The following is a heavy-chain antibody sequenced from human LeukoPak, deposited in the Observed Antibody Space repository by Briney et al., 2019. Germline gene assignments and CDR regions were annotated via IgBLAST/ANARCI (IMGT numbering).Heavy chain of an antibody. CDR3: TRDRDVLLWFGESGEAFDI. Sequence: GGSLRLSCAASGFTFSSYGMHWVRQAPGKGLEWVAFIRYDGSNKYYADSVKGRFTISRDNSKNTLYLQMNSLKTEDTAVYYCTRDRDVLLWFGESGEAFDIWGQGTMVTVSS. D-gene: IGHD3-10*01. J-gene: IGHJ3*02. CDR2: IRYDGSNK. CDR1: GFTFSSYG. V-gene: IGHV3-30*02.